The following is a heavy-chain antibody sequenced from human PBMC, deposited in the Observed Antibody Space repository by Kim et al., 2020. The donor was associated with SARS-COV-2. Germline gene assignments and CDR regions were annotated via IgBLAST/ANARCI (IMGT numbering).Heavy chain of an antibody. Sequence: SETLSLTCTVSGGSISSSSYYWGWIRQPPGKGLEWIGSIYYSGSTYYNPSLKSRVTISVDTSKNQFSLKLSSVTAADTAVYYCARVVYDFWSGLLYAFDIWGQGTMVTVSS. CDR2: IYYSGST. V-gene: IGHV4-39*01. CDR3: ARVVYDFWSGLLYAFDI. J-gene: IGHJ3*02. D-gene: IGHD3-3*01. CDR1: GGSISSSSYY.